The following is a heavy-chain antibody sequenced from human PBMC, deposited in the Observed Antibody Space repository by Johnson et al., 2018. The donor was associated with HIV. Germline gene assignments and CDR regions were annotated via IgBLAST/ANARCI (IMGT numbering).Heavy chain of an antibody. CDR3: ARDGGIVSTREDVLGI. Sequence: QVQLVESGGGLVQPGGSLRLSCAASGFTFSSYGMHWVRQAPGKGLEWVAFIRNDGSKKYYADSVKGRFTISRDNSKNTLYLQMNSLRAGDTAVYYCARDGGIVSTREDVLGIWGQGTMVMVSS. CDR1: GFTFSSYG. CDR2: IRNDGSKK. J-gene: IGHJ3*02. V-gene: IGHV3-30*02. D-gene: IGHD2-2*01.